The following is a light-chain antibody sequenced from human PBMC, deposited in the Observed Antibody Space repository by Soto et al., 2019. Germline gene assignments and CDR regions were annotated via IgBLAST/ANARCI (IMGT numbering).Light chain of an antibody. V-gene: IGLV2-14*01. J-gene: IGLJ1*01. Sequence: SVLTQPASVSGSPGQSITISCTGNSSDVGGYNYVSWYQQHPGKAPKLMIYEVSNRPSGVSNRFCGSKSGNTSSLTISGLQAEDEGDYYCSSYTSSSASYVFGTGTKVTVL. CDR2: EVS. CDR3: SSYTSSSASYV. CDR1: SSDVGGYNY.